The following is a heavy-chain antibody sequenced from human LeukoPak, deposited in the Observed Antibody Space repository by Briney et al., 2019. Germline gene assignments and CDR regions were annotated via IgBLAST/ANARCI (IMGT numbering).Heavy chain of an antibody. Sequence: SETLSLTCAVSGGSMSGFYWSWIRQPPGKELEWIGYIFYSGSTNYNPSLKSRVTISVDTSKNQFSLKLSSVTAADTAVYYCARTLDCSSSSCSYGMDVWGQGTTVTVPS. CDR1: GGSMSGFY. V-gene: IGHV4-59*08. CDR3: ARTLDCSSSSCSYGMDV. CDR2: IFYSGST. J-gene: IGHJ6*02. D-gene: IGHD2-15*01.